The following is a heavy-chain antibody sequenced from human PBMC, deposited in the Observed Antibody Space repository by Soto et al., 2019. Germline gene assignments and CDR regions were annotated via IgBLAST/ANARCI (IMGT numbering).Heavy chain of an antibody. D-gene: IGHD3-22*01. J-gene: IGHJ4*02. CDR1: GGSISSGGYY. Sequence: SETLSLTCTVSGGSISSGGYYWSWIRQHPGKGLEWIGYIYYSGSTYYNPSLKSRVTISVDTSKNQFSLKLSSVTAADTAVYYCARMGDSSGILLDYWGQGTLVTVSS. CDR2: IYYSGST. CDR3: ARMGDSSGILLDY. V-gene: IGHV4-31*03.